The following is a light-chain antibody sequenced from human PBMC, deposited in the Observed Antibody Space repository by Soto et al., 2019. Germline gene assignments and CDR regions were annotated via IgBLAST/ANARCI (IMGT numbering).Light chain of an antibody. Sequence: QTVLTQPASVSGSPGQSITISCTGTSSDVGGYNLVSWYQQYPDKAPKLMIFDVNTRPSGVSNRFSGSKSGNTASLTISGLQAEDEADYYCSSYKSSGTLPYVFGTGTKLTVL. V-gene: IGLV2-14*01. CDR1: SSDVGGYNL. CDR3: SSYKSSGTLPYV. J-gene: IGLJ1*01. CDR2: DVN.